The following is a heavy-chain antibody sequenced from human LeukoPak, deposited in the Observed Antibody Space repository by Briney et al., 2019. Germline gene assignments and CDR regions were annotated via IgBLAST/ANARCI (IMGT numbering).Heavy chain of an antibody. V-gene: IGHV1-18*01. Sequence: GAPVKVSCKASGYTFANFGINWVRQAPGQGLEWMGWISAYNVNTNYTQKFQGRVTLTTDTSTGTAYMELRSLRSDDTAVYYCARDDGDYWGQGTLVTVSS. CDR1: GYTFANFG. CDR3: ARDDGDY. CDR2: ISAYNVNT. J-gene: IGHJ4*02.